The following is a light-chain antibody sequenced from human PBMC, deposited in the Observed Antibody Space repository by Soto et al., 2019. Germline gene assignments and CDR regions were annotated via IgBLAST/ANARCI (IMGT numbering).Light chain of an antibody. CDR2: AAS. J-gene: IGKJ1*01. Sequence: EIGLTQSPSTLSSSAGERATLSCRASQSISRSIAWYQQKPGKGPRLLISAASSRATGTPYRFSGSGSGTDFTLTISSLEPEDFAMYYCQQYCSSPPTFGRGTKVEI. CDR1: QSISRS. V-gene: IGKV3-20*01. CDR3: QQYCSSPPT.